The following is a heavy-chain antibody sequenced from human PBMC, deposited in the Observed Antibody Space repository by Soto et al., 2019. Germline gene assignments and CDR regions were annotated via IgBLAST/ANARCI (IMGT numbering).Heavy chain of an antibody. CDR1: GYTFSNYG. CDR3: ARVVPGAEAWFGP. J-gene: IGHJ5*02. CDR2: ISLYSDGT. Sequence: QVQLVQSGGDVKRPGASVKVSCKTSGYTFSNYGITWVRQAPGQPLEWLGWISLYSDGTNYAQKFQGRVSMTTDTTTTTAYMEMRSLRTDDTAVYYCARVVPGAEAWFGPWGQGTLVTVSS. D-gene: IGHD2-2*01. V-gene: IGHV1-18*01.